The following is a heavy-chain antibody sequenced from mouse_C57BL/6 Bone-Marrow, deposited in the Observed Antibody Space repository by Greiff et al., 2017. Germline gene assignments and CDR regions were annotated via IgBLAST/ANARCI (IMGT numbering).Heavy chain of an antibody. CDR3: TDLYYFSFAY. D-gene: IGHD1-1*02. CDR2: IRLKSDNYAT. Sequence: EVKVEESGGGLVQPGGSMKLSCVASGFTFSNYWMNWVRQSPEKGLEWVAQIRLKSDNYATHYAESVKGRFTISRDDSKSSVYLQMNNLRAEDTGIYYCTDLYYFSFAYWGQGTLVTVSA. J-gene: IGHJ3*01. V-gene: IGHV6-3*01. CDR1: GFTFSNYW.